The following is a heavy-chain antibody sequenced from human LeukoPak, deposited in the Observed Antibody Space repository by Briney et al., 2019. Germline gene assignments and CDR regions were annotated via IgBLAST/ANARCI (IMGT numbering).Heavy chain of an antibody. V-gene: IGHV3-43*02. CDR1: GFTFDDFA. J-gene: IGHJ6*02. CDR2: ISGDGGST. CDR3: AKDIRHYYDGRRKDYGMDF. Sequence: PGGSLRLSCAASGFTFDDFAMHWVRQAPGKGLEWVSLISGDGGSTYYADSVKGRFTISRDNSKNSLYLQMNSLRTEDTALYYCAKDIRHYYDGRRKDYGMDFWGQGTTVTVSS. D-gene: IGHD3-22*01.